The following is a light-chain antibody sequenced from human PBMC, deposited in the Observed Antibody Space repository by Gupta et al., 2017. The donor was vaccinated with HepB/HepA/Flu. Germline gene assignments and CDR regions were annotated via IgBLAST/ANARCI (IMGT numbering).Light chain of an antibody. CDR1: SSNIGAGYD. CDR2: GNS. V-gene: IGLV1-40*01. Sequence: QSALTQPPPVSGAPGQRVTISCTWSSSNIGAGYDVHWYQQLPGTAPKLLIYGNSNRPSGVPDRFSGSKSGTSASLAITGLQAEDEAVYYCQSYNSSLSGVVFGGGTKLTVL. J-gene: IGLJ2*01. CDR3: QSYNSSLSGVV.